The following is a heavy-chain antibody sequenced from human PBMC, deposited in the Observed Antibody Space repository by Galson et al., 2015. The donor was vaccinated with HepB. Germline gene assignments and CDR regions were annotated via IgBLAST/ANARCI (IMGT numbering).Heavy chain of an antibody. J-gene: IGHJ3*02. V-gene: IGHV3-21*01. D-gene: IGHD1-1*01. CDR3: ARAGPTTGTAAAIDI. CDR2: IGSSSSYI. Sequence: SLRLSCAVSGFTFSIYSMHWVRQAPGKGLEWVSFIGSSSSYISYADSVKGRFTISRDNAKNSLNLQMNSLRAEDTALYYCARAGPTTGTAAAIDIWGQGTMATVSS. CDR1: GFTFSIYS.